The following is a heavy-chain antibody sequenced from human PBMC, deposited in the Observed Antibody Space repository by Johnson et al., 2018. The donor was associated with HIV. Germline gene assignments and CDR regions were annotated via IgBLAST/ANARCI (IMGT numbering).Heavy chain of an antibody. D-gene: IGHD4-23*01. Sequence: QVQLVESGGGVVQPGRSLRLSCAASGFTFSIYAMHWVRQAPGKGLEWVAVISSYGSNKYYADTVKGRFTIPRDNAKNSLFLQMNSLRAEDTAVYYCDTERAVVSANAFDIWGQGTMVTVSS. V-gene: IGHV3-30*04. CDR2: ISSYGSNK. J-gene: IGHJ3*02. CDR3: DTERAVVSANAFDI. CDR1: GFTFSIYA.